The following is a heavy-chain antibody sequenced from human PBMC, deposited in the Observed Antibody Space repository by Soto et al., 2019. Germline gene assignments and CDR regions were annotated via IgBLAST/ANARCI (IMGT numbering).Heavy chain of an antibody. J-gene: IGHJ6*02. CDR1: GFTFSSYG. CDR2: ISYDGSNK. Sequence: QVQLVESGGGVVQPGRSLRLSCAASGFTFSSYGMHWVRQAPGKGLEWVAVISYDGSNKYYADSVKGRFTISRDNSKNTLYLHMNSLRAEDTAVYYCAKDLYPYGMDVWGQGTTVTVSS. CDR3: AKDLYPYGMDV. V-gene: IGHV3-30*18. D-gene: IGHD2-2*01.